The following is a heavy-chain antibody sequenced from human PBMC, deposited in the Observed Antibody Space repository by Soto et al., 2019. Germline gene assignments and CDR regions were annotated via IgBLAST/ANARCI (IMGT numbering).Heavy chain of an antibody. J-gene: IGHJ4*02. D-gene: IGHD2-2*02. V-gene: IGHV4-59*01. CDR2: FYYSGTT. Sequence: SETLSLTCTVSGASIGGYYWSWIRQPPGKGLEWIGYFYYSGTTIFNPSFESRLTMSVDTSNSQLSLNLSSVTAADTAVYYCARGMTYTNAWPYFDYWGQGTLVTVSS. CDR3: ARGMTYTNAWPYFDY. CDR1: GASIGGYY.